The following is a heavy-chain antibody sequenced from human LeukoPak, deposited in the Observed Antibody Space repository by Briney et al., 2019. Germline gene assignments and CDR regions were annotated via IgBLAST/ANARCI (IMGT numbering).Heavy chain of an antibody. Sequence: PSEALSLTCTVSGGSISSSSYYWGWIRQPPGKGLEWIGSIYYSGSTYYNPSLKSRVTISVDTSKNQFSLKLSSVTAADTAVYYCARDASRVAATGPGGPTYYFDYWGQGTLVTVSS. CDR3: ARDASRVAATGPGGPTYYFDY. V-gene: IGHV4-39*01. D-gene: IGHD2-15*01. CDR2: IYYSGST. J-gene: IGHJ4*02. CDR1: GGSISSSSYY.